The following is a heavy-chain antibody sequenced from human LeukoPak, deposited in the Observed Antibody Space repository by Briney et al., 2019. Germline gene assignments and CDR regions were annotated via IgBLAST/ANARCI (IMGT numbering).Heavy chain of an antibody. D-gene: IGHD6-13*01. J-gene: IGHJ5*02. V-gene: IGHV1-8*01. CDR1: GYTFTSYD. CDR3: ARANQGYSSSWYRGWFDP. Sequence: ASVKVSCKASGYTFTSYDINWVRQATGQGLEWMGWMNPNSGSTGYAQKFQGRVTMTRNTSISTAYMELSSLRSEDTAVYYCARANQGYSSSWYRGWFDPWGQGTLVTVSS. CDR2: MNPNSGST.